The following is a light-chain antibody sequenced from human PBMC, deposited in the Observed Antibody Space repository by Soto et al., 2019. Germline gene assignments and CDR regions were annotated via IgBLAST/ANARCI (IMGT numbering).Light chain of an antibody. CDR2: DDS. V-gene: IGLV3-21*02. J-gene: IGLJ3*02. CDR1: DIGSKR. CDR3: QVWDSSNDHNWV. Sequence: SYDLTQPPSVSVAPGQTASITCGGNDIGSKRVHWYQQKAGQAPVLVVYDDSDRPSGIPDRLSGYNSGNTATLTISRVEAGDEADYYCQVWDSSNDHNWVFGGGTQLTVL.